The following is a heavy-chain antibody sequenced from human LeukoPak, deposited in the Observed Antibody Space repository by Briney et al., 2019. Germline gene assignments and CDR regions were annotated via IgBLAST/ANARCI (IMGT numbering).Heavy chain of an antibody. Sequence: SETLSLTCTVSGGSISSYYWSWIRQPAGKGLEWIGRIYTSGSTNYNPSLKSRVTISVDTSKNQFSLKLSSVTAADTAVYYCARFMVVAATIWFDPWGQGTLVTVSS. V-gene: IGHV4-4*07. D-gene: IGHD2-15*01. J-gene: IGHJ5*02. CDR3: ARFMVVAATIWFDP. CDR2: IYTSGST. CDR1: GGSISSYY.